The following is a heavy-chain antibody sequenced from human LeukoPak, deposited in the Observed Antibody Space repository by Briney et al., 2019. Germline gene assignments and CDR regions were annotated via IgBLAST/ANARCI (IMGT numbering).Heavy chain of an antibody. V-gene: IGHV3-23*01. J-gene: IGHJ4*02. CDR1: GFTFSSYA. CDR2: ISGSGGST. Sequence: GGSLRLSCAASGFTFSSYAMSWVRQAPGKGLEWVSAISGSGGSTYYADSVKGRFTISRDNSKNTLYLQMNSLRAEDTVIYYCAKSYGSCYCFDYWGQGTLVTVSS. D-gene: IGHD2-15*01. CDR3: AKSYGSCYCFDY.